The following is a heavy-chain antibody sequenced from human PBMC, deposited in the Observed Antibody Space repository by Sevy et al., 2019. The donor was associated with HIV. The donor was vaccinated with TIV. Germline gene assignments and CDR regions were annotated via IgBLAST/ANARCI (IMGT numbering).Heavy chain of an antibody. D-gene: IGHD3-3*01. V-gene: IGHV1-18*01. J-gene: IGHJ6*02. CDR1: GYTLSSYG. CDR3: ARDKSVQVIFGVVRYNYGMDV. Sequence: ASVKVSCKASGYTLSSYGISWVRQAPGQGLEWIGWMNTYNGNTKYAQKLQGRITMTTDTATSTAYMEVRSLRSDDTAVYYCARDKSVQVIFGVVRYNYGMDVWGQGTTVTVSS. CDR2: MNTYNGNT.